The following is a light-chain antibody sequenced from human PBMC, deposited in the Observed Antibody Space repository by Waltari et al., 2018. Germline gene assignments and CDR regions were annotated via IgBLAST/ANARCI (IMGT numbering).Light chain of an antibody. J-gene: IGKJ4*01. Sequence: DIQMTQSPSSVSASVGYRVTITCRALQGISSWLDWYQQTPGKAPPLLIYAASSCQSGVPSRFSGRGSEKDFNLTLSSLQPEDFATYCCQQDNSFPLTFGGGTKVEIK. CDR3: QQDNSFPLT. V-gene: IGKV1-12*01. CDR2: AAS. CDR1: QGISSW.